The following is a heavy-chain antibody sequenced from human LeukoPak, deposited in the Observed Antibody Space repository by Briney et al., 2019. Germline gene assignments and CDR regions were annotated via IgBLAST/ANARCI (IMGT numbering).Heavy chain of an antibody. CDR2: IYYTGRT. CDR1: GGSISSSSYY. D-gene: IGHD1-26*01. CDR3: ARHSVTYYDFDY. Sequence: TSETLSLTCTVSGGSISSSSYYWGWIRQPPGKGLEWIGSIYYTGRTYDNPSLKSRVTISVDTSKNQFSLKLSSVTAADTAVYYCARHSVTYYDFDYWGQGTLVTVSS. J-gene: IGHJ4*02. V-gene: IGHV4-39*01.